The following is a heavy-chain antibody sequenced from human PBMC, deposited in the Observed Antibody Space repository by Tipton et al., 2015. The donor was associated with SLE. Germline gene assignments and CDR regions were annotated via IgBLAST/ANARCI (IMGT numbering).Heavy chain of an antibody. V-gene: IGHV4-39*07. CDR1: GGSISSSSYY. J-gene: IGHJ5*02. CDR2: IYYSGST. D-gene: IGHD1-20*01. Sequence: LRLSCTVSGGSISSSSYYWGWIRQPPGKGLEWIGSIYYSGSTYYNPSLKSRVTISVDTSKNQFSLKLSSVTAADTAVYYCAREGNNWNDRWFDPWGQGTLVTVSS. CDR3: AREGNNWNDRWFDP.